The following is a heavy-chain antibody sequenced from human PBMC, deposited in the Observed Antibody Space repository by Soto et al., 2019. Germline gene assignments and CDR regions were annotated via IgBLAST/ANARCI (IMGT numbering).Heavy chain of an antibody. CDR3: ARGRGYSGYDLYYYYGMDV. J-gene: IGHJ6*02. Sequence: GGSLRLSCAASGFTVSSNYMNWVRQAPGKGLEWVSVIYSGGSTYLADSVKGRFAISRDNSKNTLSLQMNSLRAEDTAVYYCARGRGYSGYDLYYYYGMDVWGPGTTVTVSS. D-gene: IGHD5-12*01. V-gene: IGHV3-53*01. CDR2: IYSGGST. CDR1: GFTVSSNY.